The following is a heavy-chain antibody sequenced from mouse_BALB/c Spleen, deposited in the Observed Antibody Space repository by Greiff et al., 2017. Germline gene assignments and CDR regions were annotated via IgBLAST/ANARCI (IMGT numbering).Heavy chain of an antibody. CDR3: ARGGYDRGDAMDY. J-gene: IGHJ4*01. D-gene: IGHD2-3*01. Sequence: EVKLLESGGGLVKPGGSLKLSCAASGFTFSDYYMYWVRQTPEKRLEWVATISDGGSYTYYTDSLKGRCTISRDNAENNLYLQMSSLKSEDTAMYYCARGGYDRGDAMDYWGQGTSVTVSS. V-gene: IGHV5-4*02. CDR2: ISDGGSYT. CDR1: GFTFSDYY.